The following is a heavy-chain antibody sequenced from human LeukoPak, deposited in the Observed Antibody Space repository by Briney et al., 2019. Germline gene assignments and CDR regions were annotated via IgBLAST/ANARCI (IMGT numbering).Heavy chain of an antibody. CDR1: GFTFSSYA. CDR3: ARDGYYGSGSYYNVPTSYFDY. CDR2: ISYDGSNK. D-gene: IGHD3-10*01. J-gene: IGHJ4*02. V-gene: IGHV3-30*04. Sequence: PGRSLRLSCAASGFTFSSYAMHWVRQAPGKGLEWVAVISYDGSNKYYADSVKGRFTISRDNSKNTLYLQMNSLRAEDTAVYYCARDGYYGSGSYYNVPTSYFDYWGQGTLVTVSS.